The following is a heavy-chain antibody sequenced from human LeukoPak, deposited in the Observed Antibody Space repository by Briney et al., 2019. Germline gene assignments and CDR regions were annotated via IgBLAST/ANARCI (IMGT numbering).Heavy chain of an antibody. V-gene: IGHV3-30*04. CDR2: ISYDGTK. Sequence: SGGSLRLSCAASGFTFSSYAMHWVRQAPGKGLEWVTIISYDGTKYYADSVKGRFTISRDNSKNTLFLQMNSLRAEDTAVYYCARDLSGVTGYTYGRGIDYWGQGTLVTVSS. J-gene: IGHJ4*02. CDR1: GFTFSSYA. D-gene: IGHD5-18*01. CDR3: ARDLSGVTGYTYGRGIDY.